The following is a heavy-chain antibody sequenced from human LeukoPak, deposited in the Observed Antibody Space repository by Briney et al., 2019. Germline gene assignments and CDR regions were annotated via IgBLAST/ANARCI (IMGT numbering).Heavy chain of an antibody. J-gene: IGHJ3*02. V-gene: IGHV7-4-1*02. CDR3: ARSPPPYSSGWYMKEDAFDI. D-gene: IGHD6-19*01. CDR2: INTNTGNP. Sequence: ASVKVSCKASGYTFTSYAMNWVRQAPGQGLEWMGWINTNTGNPTYAQGFTGRFVFSLDTSVSTAYLQISRLKAEDTAVYYWARSPPPYSSGWYMKEDAFDIWGQGTMVTVSS. CDR1: GYTFTSYA.